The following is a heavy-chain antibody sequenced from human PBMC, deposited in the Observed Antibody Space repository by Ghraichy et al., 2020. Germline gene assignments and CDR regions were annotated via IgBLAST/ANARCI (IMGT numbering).Heavy chain of an antibody. J-gene: IGHJ2*01. Sequence: GGSLRLSCAASGFTFSNSAVTWVRQTPGKGLEWVSSITGSGDKTYNADSIKGRFIISRDNSKNTLYLQMNSLRAEDTAVYYCAKGRGVAGYPYWYFDLWGRGTLVAVSS. V-gene: IGHV3-23*01. D-gene: IGHD6-19*01. CDR1: GFTFSNSA. CDR2: ITGSGDKT. CDR3: AKGRGVAGYPYWYFDL.